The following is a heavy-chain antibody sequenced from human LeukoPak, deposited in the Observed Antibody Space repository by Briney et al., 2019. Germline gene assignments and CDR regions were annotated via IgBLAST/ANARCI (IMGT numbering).Heavy chain of an antibody. D-gene: IGHD3-10*01. CDR2: INPNSGGT. CDR3: ARPRGVRGHGHFDY. Sequence: ASVKVSCKASGYTFTGYYMHWVRQAPGQGLEWMGWINPNSGGTNYAQKFQGRVTMTRDTSISTAYMELSRLRSDDTAVYYCARPRGVRGHGHFDYWGQETLVTVSS. V-gene: IGHV1-2*02. CDR1: GYTFTGYY. J-gene: IGHJ4*02.